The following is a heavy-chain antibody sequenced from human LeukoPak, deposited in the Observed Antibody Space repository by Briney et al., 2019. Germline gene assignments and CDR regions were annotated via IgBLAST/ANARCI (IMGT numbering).Heavy chain of an antibody. Sequence: GGSLRLSCAASGFTFSSYWMHWVRQAPGKGLMWVSRINSDGSSTTYADSVKGRFTIPRDNTKNTLYLQMDGLRAEDTAVYYCARDINGDYSYWGQGTLVTVSS. J-gene: IGHJ4*02. V-gene: IGHV3-74*01. D-gene: IGHD4-17*01. CDR1: GFTFSSYW. CDR2: INSDGSST. CDR3: ARDINGDYSY.